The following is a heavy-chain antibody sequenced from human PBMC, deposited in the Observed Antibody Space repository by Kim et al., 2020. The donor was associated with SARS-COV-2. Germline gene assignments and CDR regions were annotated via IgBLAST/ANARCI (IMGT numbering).Heavy chain of an antibody. CDR1: GFTFSDYY. Sequence: GGSLRLSCAASGFTFSDYYMSWIRQAPGKGLEWVSYISSSGSTIYYADSVKGRFTISRDNAKNSLYLQMNSLRAEDTAVYYCARDQVYYDISGTHFDYWGQGTLVTVSS. J-gene: IGHJ4*02. CDR3: ARDQVYYDISGTHFDY. D-gene: IGHD3-9*01. CDR2: ISSSGSTI. V-gene: IGHV3-11*01.